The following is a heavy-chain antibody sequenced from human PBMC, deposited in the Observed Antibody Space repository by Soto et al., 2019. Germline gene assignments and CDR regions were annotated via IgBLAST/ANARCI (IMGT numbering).Heavy chain of an antibody. V-gene: IGHV1-69*09. Sequence: QVQLVQSGAEVKKPESSVKVSCKTSGGTFVRHVISWVRQAPGQGPEWMGKINPLSGISNYAQKFQDRVTFTADTDWSTAYMELSSLRSDDTAVYYCATPACAATWCSPSHNLDHWGQGTLVTVSS. J-gene: IGHJ4*02. CDR3: ATPACAATWCSPSHNLDH. CDR1: GGTFVRHV. D-gene: IGHD2-2*01. CDR2: INPLSGIS.